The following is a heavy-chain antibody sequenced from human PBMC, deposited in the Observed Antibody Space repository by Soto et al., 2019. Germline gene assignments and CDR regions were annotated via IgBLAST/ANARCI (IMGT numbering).Heavy chain of an antibody. CDR3: ARDREPDGIWTFDS. CDR2: SFSSGGT. CDR1: GFTLDKYT. Sequence: SGGSLRLSCAASGFTLDKYTMGWVRQAPGKGLEWVAESFSSGGTQYADSVKGRFTISRDNSRNMVFLQMNGLRVEDTALYYCARDREPDGIWTFDSWGQGALVTVS. V-gene: IGHV3-53*01. J-gene: IGHJ4*02. D-gene: IGHD3-9*01.